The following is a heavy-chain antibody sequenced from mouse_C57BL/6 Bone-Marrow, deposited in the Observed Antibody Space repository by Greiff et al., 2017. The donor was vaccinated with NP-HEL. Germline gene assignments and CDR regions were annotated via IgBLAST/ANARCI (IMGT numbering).Heavy chain of an antibody. D-gene: IGHD1-2*01. V-gene: IGHV6-3*01. CDR2: IRLKSDNYAT. CDR1: GFTFSNYW. J-gene: IGHJ2*01. CDR3: TRGRLRRYFDD. Sequence: EVMLVESGGGLVQPGGSMKLSCVASGFTFSNYWMNWVRQSPEKGLEWVAQIRLKSDNYATHYAESVKGRFTISRDDSKSSVYLQTNNLRAEDTGIYYCTRGRLRRYFDDWGQGTTLTVSS.